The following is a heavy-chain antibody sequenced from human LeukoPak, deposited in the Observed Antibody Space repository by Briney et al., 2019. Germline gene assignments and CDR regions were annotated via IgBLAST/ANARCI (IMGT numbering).Heavy chain of an antibody. CDR1: GYSFTNYW. Sequence: ESLKISCKGSGYSFTNYWIAWVRQMPGKGLEWMGIIHPGDSNTRYSPSFQGQVTISVDKSITTAYLQWSSLKASDTAVYYCATGRYCSGTTCYSSLDFWGQGTLVTVSS. J-gene: IGHJ4*02. CDR3: ATGRYCSGTTCYSSLDF. CDR2: IHPGDSNT. D-gene: IGHD2-15*01. V-gene: IGHV5-51*01.